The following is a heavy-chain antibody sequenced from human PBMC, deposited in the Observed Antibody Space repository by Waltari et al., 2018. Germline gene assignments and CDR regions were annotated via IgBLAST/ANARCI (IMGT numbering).Heavy chain of an antibody. Sequence: EVQLVESGGDLVQPGGSLRLPCAASGFTFTTSELNWSRQAPGTGLEWLSYISSGGSTIVYADSVKGRFTISRDNAKKSLYLQMNSLRAEDTAVYYCAREGDGYNEFDYWGQGTLVTVSS. V-gene: IGHV3-48*03. D-gene: IGHD5-12*01. CDR2: ISSGGSTI. CDR1: GFTFTTSE. J-gene: IGHJ4*02. CDR3: AREGDGYNEFDY.